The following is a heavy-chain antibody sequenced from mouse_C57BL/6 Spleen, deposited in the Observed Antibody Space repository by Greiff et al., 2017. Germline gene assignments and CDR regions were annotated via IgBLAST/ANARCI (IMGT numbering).Heavy chain of an antibody. D-gene: IGHD2-4*01. J-gene: IGHJ3*01. Sequence: EVKLQESGPGLVKPSQSLSLTCSVTGYSITSGYYWNWIRQFPGNKLEWMGYISYDGSNNYNPSLKNRISITRDTSKNQFFLKLNSVTTEDTATYYCARRGDYEAWFAYWGQGTLVTVSA. CDR3: ARRGDYEAWFAY. CDR2: ISYDGSN. V-gene: IGHV3-6*01. CDR1: GYSITSGYY.